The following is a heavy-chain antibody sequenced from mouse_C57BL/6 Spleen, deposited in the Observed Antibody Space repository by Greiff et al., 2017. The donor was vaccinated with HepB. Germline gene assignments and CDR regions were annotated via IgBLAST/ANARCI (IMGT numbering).Heavy chain of an antibody. CDR1: GYAFSSSW. CDR3: ARSPYYGRSFDY. J-gene: IGHJ2*01. D-gene: IGHD1-1*01. Sequence: QVQLQQSGPELVKPGASVKISCKASGYAFSSSWMNWVKQRPGKGLEWIGRIYPGDGDTNYNGKFKGKATLTADKSSSTAYMQLSSLTSGDSAVYFCARSPYYGRSFDYGGKGTTLTVSS. V-gene: IGHV1-82*01. CDR2: IYPGDGDT.